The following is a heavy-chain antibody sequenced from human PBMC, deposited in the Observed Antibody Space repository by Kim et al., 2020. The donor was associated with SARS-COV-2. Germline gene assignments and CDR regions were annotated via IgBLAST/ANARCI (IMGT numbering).Heavy chain of an antibody. V-gene: IGHV3-15*01. CDR3: VTGRTSQYFDWLFFH. D-gene: IGHD3-9*01. Sequence: GGSLRLSCAASGFTFGNAWMTWVRQAPGKGPEWVGRIKSKTDTGATDFAAPVKGRFTISRDDSKNTLYLQMNSLKTEDTAVYYCVTGRTSQYFDWLFFHWGQGTLVTVSS. CDR1: GFTFGNAW. CDR2: IKSKTDTGAT. J-gene: IGHJ4*02.